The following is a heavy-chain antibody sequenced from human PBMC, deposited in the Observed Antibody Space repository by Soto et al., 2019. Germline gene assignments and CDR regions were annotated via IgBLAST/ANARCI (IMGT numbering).Heavy chain of an antibody. Sequence: ASETLSLTCTVSGGSILNGGHYWTWIRQHPGKGLEWIGRIFFSGNTHYNPALKSRLTFSLDTAKNQFSLKLTSVTAADTAIYYCARDNYGGMLDFRGPGTLVTVSS. J-gene: IGHJ4*02. CDR2: IFFSGNT. CDR1: GGSILNGGHY. V-gene: IGHV4-31*03. D-gene: IGHD4-17*01. CDR3: ARDNYGGMLDF.